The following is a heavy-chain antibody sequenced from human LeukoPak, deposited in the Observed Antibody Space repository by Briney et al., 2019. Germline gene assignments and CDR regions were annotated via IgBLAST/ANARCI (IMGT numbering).Heavy chain of an antibody. D-gene: IGHD1-7*01. CDR2: INHSGST. Sequence: SETLSLTCAVYGGSFSGYYWNWIRQPPGKGLEWIGEINHSGSTNYNPSLKSRVTISVDTSRNQFSLKLSSVTAADTAVYYCARGRITGTTRSYYYYGMDVWGQGTTVTVSS. CDR3: ARGRITGTTRSYYYYGMDV. J-gene: IGHJ6*02. CDR1: GGSFSGYY. V-gene: IGHV4-34*01.